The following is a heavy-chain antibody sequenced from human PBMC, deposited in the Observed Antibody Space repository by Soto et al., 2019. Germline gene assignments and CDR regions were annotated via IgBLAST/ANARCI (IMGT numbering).Heavy chain of an antibody. J-gene: IGHJ6*02. V-gene: IGHV4-31*03. CDR3: AREGAAPYYYYGMDV. D-gene: IGHD6-6*01. Sequence: QMQRQESGPGLVKPSQTLSLTCTVSGGSISSGGYFWSWIRQHPGKGLEWIGFIYYSGSTYYNPSLKSRVTISVDTSKNQFSLKLSSVTAADTAVYYCAREGAAPYYYYGMDVWGQGTTVTVSS. CDR2: IYYSGST. CDR1: GGSISSGGYF.